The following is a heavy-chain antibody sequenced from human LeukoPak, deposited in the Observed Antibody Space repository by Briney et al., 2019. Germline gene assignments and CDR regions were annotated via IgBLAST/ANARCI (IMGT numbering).Heavy chain of an antibody. CDR1: GGSISSYY. CDR3: ARDRSLGELTTESPSFDY. CDR2: IYTSGST. Sequence: SETLSLTCTVFGGSISSYYWSWIRQPAGKGLEWIGRIYTSGSTKYNPSLKSRVTMSIDTSKNQFSLKLSSVTAADTAVYYCARDRSLGELTTESPSFDYWGQGTLVTVSS. D-gene: IGHD3-16*01. V-gene: IGHV4-4*07. J-gene: IGHJ4*02.